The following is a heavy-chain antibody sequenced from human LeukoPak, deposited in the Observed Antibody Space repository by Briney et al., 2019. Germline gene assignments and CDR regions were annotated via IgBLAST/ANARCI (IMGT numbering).Heavy chain of an antibody. CDR3: ARAGYYDSSGYFYYNWFDP. CDR1: GGSISSYY. D-gene: IGHD3-22*01. Sequence: SETLSLTCTVSGGSISSYYWSWIRQPPGKGLEWIGYISYSASTNYNPSLKSRVTISVDTSKNQFSLKLSSVTAADTAVYYCARAGYYDSSGYFYYNWFDPWGQGTLVTVSS. J-gene: IGHJ5*02. V-gene: IGHV4-59*12. CDR2: ISYSAST.